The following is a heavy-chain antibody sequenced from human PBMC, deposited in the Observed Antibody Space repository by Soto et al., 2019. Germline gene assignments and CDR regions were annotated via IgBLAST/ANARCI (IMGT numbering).Heavy chain of an antibody. CDR2: MNPNSGNT. D-gene: IGHD6-19*01. J-gene: IGHJ6*02. CDR3: ARSHIAVAADYYYYGMDV. V-gene: IGHV1-8*01. CDR1: GYTFTSYD. Sequence: QVQLVQSGAEVKKPGASVKVSCKASGYTFTSYDINWVRQATGQGLGWMGWMNPNSGNTGYAQKFQGRVTMTRNTSISTAYMELSSLRSEDTAVYYCARSHIAVAADYYYYGMDVWGQGTTVTVSS.